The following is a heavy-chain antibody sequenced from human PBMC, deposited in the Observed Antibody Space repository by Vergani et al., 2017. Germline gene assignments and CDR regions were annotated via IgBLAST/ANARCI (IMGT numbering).Heavy chain of an antibody. Sequence: VQLVESGGGLVQPGRSLRLSCTASGFTFGDYAMSWFRQAPGKGLEWVSAISGSSSYIYYADSVKGRFTISRDNAKNSLYLQMNSLRAEDTAVYYCASGNNWIVDYWGQGTLVTVSS. V-gene: IGHV3-21*01. CDR3: ASGNNWIVDY. D-gene: IGHD1-1*01. CDR1: GFTFGDYA. J-gene: IGHJ4*02. CDR2: ISGSSSYI.